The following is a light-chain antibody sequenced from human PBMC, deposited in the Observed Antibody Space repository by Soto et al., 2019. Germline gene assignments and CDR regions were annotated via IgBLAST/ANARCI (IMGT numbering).Light chain of an antibody. CDR2: GIS. V-gene: IGKV3-15*01. CDR3: QQYNTWPQT. J-gene: IGKJ2*01. CDR1: QSVSSD. Sequence: EIVMTQSPATLSVSPGDRATLSCRASQSVSSDLAWYQQRPGQAPRLLIYGISTRATGVPARFTGGGSGTEFTLTISSLQSEDFALYFCQQYNTWPQTFALGTKLEI.